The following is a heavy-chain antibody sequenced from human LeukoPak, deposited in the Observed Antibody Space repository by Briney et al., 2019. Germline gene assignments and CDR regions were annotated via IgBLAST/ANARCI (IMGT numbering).Heavy chain of an antibody. CDR1: GFTFDDYA. Sequence: GGSLRLSCAASGFTFDDYAMHWVRQAPGKGLEWVSGISWNSGSIGYADSVKGRFTISRDNAKNSLYLQMNSLRAEDTALYYCAKDNSASSSWHRYNWFDPWGQGTLVTVSS. CDR3: AKDNSASSSWHRYNWFDP. J-gene: IGHJ5*02. CDR2: ISWNSGSI. D-gene: IGHD6-13*01. V-gene: IGHV3-9*01.